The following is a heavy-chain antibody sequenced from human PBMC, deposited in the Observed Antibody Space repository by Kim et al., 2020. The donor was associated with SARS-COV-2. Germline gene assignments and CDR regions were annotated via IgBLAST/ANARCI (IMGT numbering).Heavy chain of an antibody. CDR1: GFTFRTYG. Sequence: GGSLRLSCAASGFTFRTYGMHWVRQAPGKGLEWVAFISSDGSNKYYADSVKGRFTVSRDNSKNTLSLQMNTLRAEDTAVYYCARDGGKPGGLYYFTMDVWGQGTTVIVSS. D-gene: IGHD1-26*01. CDR3: ARDGGKPGGLYYFTMDV. CDR2: ISSDGSNK. V-gene: IGHV3-33*01. J-gene: IGHJ6*02.